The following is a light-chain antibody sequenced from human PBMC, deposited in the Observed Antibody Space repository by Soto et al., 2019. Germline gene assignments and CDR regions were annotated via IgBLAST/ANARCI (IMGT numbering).Light chain of an antibody. Sequence: QSVLTQSPSASGSPGQSVTISCTGTSSDIGGYNSVSWYQQHPGKAPKVMIYDVSKRPSGVPDRFSGSKSGNTASLTVSALQAEDEADYYCSSYTDRNNLVFXTGTKV. CDR2: DVS. J-gene: IGLJ1*01. CDR3: SSYTDRNNLV. V-gene: IGLV2-8*01. CDR1: SSDIGGYNS.